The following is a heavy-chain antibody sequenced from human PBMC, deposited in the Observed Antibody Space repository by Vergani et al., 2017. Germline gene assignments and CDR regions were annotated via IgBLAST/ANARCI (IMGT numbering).Heavy chain of an antibody. CDR3: ASGRAYCSSTSCPPSGLDY. V-gene: IGHV1-2*06. CDR1: GYTFTGYY. J-gene: IGHJ4*02. CDR2: INPNSGGT. D-gene: IGHD2-2*01. Sequence: QVPLVQSGAEVKKPGASVKVSCKAPGYTFTGYYMHWVRQAPGQGLEWMGRINPNSGGTNYAQTFQGRVTMTRDTSISTAYMELSRLRSDDTAVYYCASGRAYCSSTSCPPSGLDYWGQGTLVIVSS.